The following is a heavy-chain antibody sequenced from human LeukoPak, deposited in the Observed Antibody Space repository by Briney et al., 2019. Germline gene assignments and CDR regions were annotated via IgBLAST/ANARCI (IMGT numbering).Heavy chain of an antibody. CDR1: GFTFSSYE. V-gene: IGHV3-48*03. CDR2: ISSSGSTI. D-gene: IGHD6-13*01. Sequence: AGSLRLSCAASGFTFSSYEMNWVRQAPGKGLEWVSYISSSGSTIYYADSVKGRFTISRDNAKNSLYLQMNSLRAEDTAVYYCAREREQQLAKSYFDYWGQGTLVTVSS. J-gene: IGHJ4*02. CDR3: AREREQQLAKSYFDY.